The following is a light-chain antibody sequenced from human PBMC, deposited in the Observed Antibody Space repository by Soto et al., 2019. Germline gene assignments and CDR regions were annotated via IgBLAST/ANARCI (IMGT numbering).Light chain of an antibody. J-gene: IGLJ3*02. V-gene: IGLV1-51*01. CDR2: DND. CDR1: SSNIGSNS. Sequence: QSVLTQPPSVSAAPRQKLTISCSGSSSNIGSNSVCWYQQLPGTAPKLVIYDNDKRPSGIPDRFSGSKSGTSATLGITGLQTGDEADYYCGTWDSSLSVVVFGGGTKLTVL. CDR3: GTWDSSLSVVV.